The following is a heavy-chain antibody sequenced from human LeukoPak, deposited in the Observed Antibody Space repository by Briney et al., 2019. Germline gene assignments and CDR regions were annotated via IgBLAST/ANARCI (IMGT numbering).Heavy chain of an antibody. Sequence: GGSLRLSCAASGFTFSSYWMSWVRQAPGKGLEWAANIKQDGSEKYYVDSVKGRFTISRDNAKNLLYLQMNSLRAEDTAVYYCAREEMVVAATSYYYYYYMDVWGKGTTVTVSS. J-gene: IGHJ6*03. CDR2: IKQDGSEK. D-gene: IGHD2-15*01. CDR1: GFTFSSYW. V-gene: IGHV3-7*01. CDR3: AREEMVVAATSYYYYYYMDV.